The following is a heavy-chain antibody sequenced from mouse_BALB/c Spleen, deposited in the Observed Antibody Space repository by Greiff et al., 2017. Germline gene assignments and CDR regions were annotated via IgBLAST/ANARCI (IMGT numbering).Heavy chain of an antibody. CDR1: GYAFTNYL. V-gene: IGHV1-54*03. J-gene: IGHJ4*01. CDR3: AREVRRGKNAMDY. Sequence: QVQLKQSGAELVRPGTSVKVSCKASGYAFTNYLIEWVKQRPGQGLEWIGVINPGSGGTNYNEKFKGKATLTADKSSSTAYMQLSSLTSDDSAVYFCAREVRRGKNAMDYWGQGTSVTVSS. D-gene: IGHD2-14*01. CDR2: INPGSGGT.